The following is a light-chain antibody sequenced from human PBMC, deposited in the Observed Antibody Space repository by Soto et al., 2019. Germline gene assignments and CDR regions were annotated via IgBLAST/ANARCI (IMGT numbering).Light chain of an antibody. CDR3: QQDDNSLYT. CDR1: QSVDSSS. CDR2: GTS. J-gene: IGKJ2*01. V-gene: IGKV3-20*01. Sequence: ENVLTQSPGTLYLSPGERATLSCRASQSVDSSSLAWYQQKPGQAPRLLIYGTSSRATGISDRFSGSGSGTDFALSINRLEPEDFAVYYCQQDDNSLYTFGQGTKLEIK.